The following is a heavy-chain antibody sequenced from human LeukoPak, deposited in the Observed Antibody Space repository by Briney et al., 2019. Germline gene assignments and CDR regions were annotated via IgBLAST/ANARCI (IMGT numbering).Heavy chain of an antibody. CDR2: ISYSGTT. Sequence: PSETLSLTCTVSGDSISNYYWNWVRQPPGKGLEWLGHISYSGTTNYNPSLKSRVTMSLDTSKNQFSLKLSSVTAADTAVYYCARGSSSSGEFDYWGQGTLVTVSS. CDR3: ARGSSSSGEFDY. V-gene: IGHV4-59*08. D-gene: IGHD6-6*01. CDR1: GDSISNYY. J-gene: IGHJ4*02.